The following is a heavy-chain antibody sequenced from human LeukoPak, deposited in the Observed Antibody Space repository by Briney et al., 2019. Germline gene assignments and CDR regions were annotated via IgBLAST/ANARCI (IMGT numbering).Heavy chain of an antibody. CDR3: AREVLYCSSTSCPAGDAFDI. V-gene: IGHV4-31*03. D-gene: IGHD2-2*01. CDR1: GGSISSGGYY. Sequence: PSETLSLTCTVSGGSISSGGYYWSWIRQHPGKGLEWIGYIYYSGSTYYNPSLKSRVTISVDTSKNQFSLKLSSVTAADTAVYYCAREVLYCSSTSCPAGDAFDIWGQGTMVTVSS. CDR2: IYYSGST. J-gene: IGHJ3*02.